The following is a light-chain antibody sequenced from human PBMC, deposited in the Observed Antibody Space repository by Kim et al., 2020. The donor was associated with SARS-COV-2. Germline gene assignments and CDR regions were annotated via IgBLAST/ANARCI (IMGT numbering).Light chain of an antibody. V-gene: IGKV1-NL1*01. CDR1: QGIGNS. CDR3: QQYYSAPWT. J-gene: IGKJ1*01. Sequence: ATIGDRVTLTCRAGQGIGNSLAWYQQKPGKAPKLLIYASSRLQSGVPSRISGSRSGTDYTLSIHSLPPDDFATYFCQQYYSAPWTFGQGTKVDIK. CDR2: ASS.